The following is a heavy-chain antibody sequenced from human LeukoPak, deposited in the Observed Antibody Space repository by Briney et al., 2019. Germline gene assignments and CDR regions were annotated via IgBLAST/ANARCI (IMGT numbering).Heavy chain of an antibody. J-gene: IGHJ4*02. CDR2: IYSGGST. D-gene: IGHD6-19*01. V-gene: IGHV3-66*02. CDR3: ARDSAVAGLFDY. CDR1: GFTFSDYY. Sequence: GGSLRLSCAASGFTFSDYYMSWIRQAPGKGLEWVSVIYSGGSTYYADSVKGRFTISRDNSKNTLYLQMNSLRAEDTAVYYCARDSAVAGLFDYWGQGTLVTVSS.